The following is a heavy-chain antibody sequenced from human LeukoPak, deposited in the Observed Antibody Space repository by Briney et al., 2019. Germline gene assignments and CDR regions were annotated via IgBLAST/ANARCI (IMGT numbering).Heavy chain of an antibody. V-gene: IGHV3-30*03. J-gene: IGHJ4*02. Sequence: GGSLRLSCAASGFSFISYGMHWVRQAPGKGLEWVGVISDDGRRKDYADSVKGRFTISRDNSKDTLYLQMNSLRAEDTAVYYCARPRVRGAMNFDYWGQGTLVTVSS. D-gene: IGHD3-10*01. CDR1: GFSFISYG. CDR2: ISDDGRRK. CDR3: ARPRVRGAMNFDY.